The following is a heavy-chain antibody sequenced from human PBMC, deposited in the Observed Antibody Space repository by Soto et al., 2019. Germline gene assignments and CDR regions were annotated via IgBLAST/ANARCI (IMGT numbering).Heavy chain of an antibody. Sequence: QVQLVQSGAEVKKPGSSVKVSCKASGGSFSSYAISWVRQAPVQGLEWMGGIIPIFGALTYAQKFQGRVTIIADKSTSTAYMELSSLRSEDTALYYCARAGPVSGNHAFDIWGQGTLVTVSS. CDR2: IIPIFGAL. J-gene: IGHJ3*02. V-gene: IGHV1-69*06. D-gene: IGHD6-19*01. CDR3: ARAGPVSGNHAFDI. CDR1: GGSFSSYA.